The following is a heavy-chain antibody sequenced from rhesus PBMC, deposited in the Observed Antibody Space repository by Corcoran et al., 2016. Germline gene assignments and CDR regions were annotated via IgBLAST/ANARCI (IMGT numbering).Heavy chain of an antibody. V-gene: IGHV4-165*01. CDR3: ARMLAVAGLPNWYFDL. D-gene: IGHD6-37*01. CDR1: GGSFSGYY. J-gene: IGHJ2*01. Sequence: QVQLQESGPGLVKPSETLSLTCAVSGGSFSGYYWGWIRQPPGKGLEWIGYISGSSGSVDYTPARKSRVTTSTATSENQFSLKLSSWTAADTAVYYCARMLAVAGLPNWYFDLWGPGTPITISS. CDR2: ISGSSGSV.